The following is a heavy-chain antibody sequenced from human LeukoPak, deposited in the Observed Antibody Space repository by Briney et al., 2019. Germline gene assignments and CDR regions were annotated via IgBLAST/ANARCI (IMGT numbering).Heavy chain of an antibody. J-gene: IGHJ4*02. Sequence: VGTLRLSCAACLFALSDYGMHSVRQAPGKGLEWVAFVRNDGSNEYYVGSVKCRFTISRDKSKNTLYLQMNSLRVEDTAVYSCAKESDSGYHSEGPKNWGLGTLVSVSS. CDR1: LFALSDYG. CDR2: VRNDGSNE. V-gene: IGHV3-30*02. CDR3: AKESDSGYHSEGPKN. D-gene: IGHD5-12*01.